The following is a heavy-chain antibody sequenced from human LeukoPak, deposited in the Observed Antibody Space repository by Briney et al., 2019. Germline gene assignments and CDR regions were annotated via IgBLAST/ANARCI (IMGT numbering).Heavy chain of an antibody. J-gene: IGHJ3*02. CDR3: ARMFRGGVVVVPAAIQDAFDI. CDR2: IIPIFGTA. D-gene: IGHD2-2*02. Sequence: SVKVSCKASGGTFSSYAISWVRQAPGQGLEWMGGIIPIFGTANYAQKFQGRVTITADESTSTAYMELSSLRSEDTAVYYCARMFRGGVVVVPAAIQDAFDIWAKGQWSPSLQ. CDR1: GGTFSSYA. V-gene: IGHV1-69*13.